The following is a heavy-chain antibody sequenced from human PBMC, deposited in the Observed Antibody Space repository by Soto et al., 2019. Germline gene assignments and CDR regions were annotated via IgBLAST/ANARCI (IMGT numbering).Heavy chain of an antibody. D-gene: IGHD3-10*01. V-gene: IGHV4-4*02. CDR3: ARVKASGVNFDY. J-gene: IGHJ4*02. Sequence: KPSETLSLTCAVSGGSISSSNWWSWVRQSPGKGLEWIGEIYHSGSTNYNPSLKSRVTISVDKSKNQFSLKLSSVTAADTAVYYCARVKASGVNFDYWGQGTLVTVSS. CDR2: IYHSGST. CDR1: GGSISSSNW.